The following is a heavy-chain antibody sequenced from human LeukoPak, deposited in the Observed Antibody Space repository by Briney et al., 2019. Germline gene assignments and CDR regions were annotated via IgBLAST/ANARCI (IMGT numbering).Heavy chain of an antibody. Sequence: PGGSLRLSCAASGFTFTAYAMSWVRQAPGKGLEWVSSIGGSTYYADSVKGRFTISRDISKNTVYLQMNSMRADDTAVYYCAKDHPSSGWPASDHWGQGTLVTVSS. CDR1: GFTFTAYA. D-gene: IGHD6-19*01. V-gene: IGHV3-23*01. CDR2: IGGST. CDR3: AKDHPSSGWPASDH. J-gene: IGHJ4*02.